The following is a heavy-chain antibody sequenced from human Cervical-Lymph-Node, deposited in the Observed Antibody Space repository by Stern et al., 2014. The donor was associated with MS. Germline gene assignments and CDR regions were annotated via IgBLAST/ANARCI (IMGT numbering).Heavy chain of an antibody. CDR3: ARDRGSYSDY. J-gene: IGHJ4*02. CDR1: GHTFTAYF. Sequence: AQLVQSGAEVERPGASVKGSCKASGHTFTAYFLHWVRQAPGQGLEWMGWISPKTGSATYAQKFQDRVTMTRDTSINTGYMEVSSLRSDDTAVYYCARDRGSYSDYWGQGTLVAVSS. CDR2: ISPKTGSA. V-gene: IGHV1-2*02. D-gene: IGHD1-26*01.